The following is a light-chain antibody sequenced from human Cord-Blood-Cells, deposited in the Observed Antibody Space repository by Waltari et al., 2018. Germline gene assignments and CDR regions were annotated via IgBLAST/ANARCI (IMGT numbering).Light chain of an antibody. CDR1: QGISSY. CDR2: AAS. V-gene: IGKV1-9*01. J-gene: IGKJ5*01. CDR3: QQLNSYPIT. Sequence: DIQLTQSPSFLSASVGDRVTITCRASQGISSYLAWYQQKPGKAPKLLIYAASTLQSGVPSRFSGSGSGTEFTLTIISLQPEDFATYYCQQLNSYPITFCQGTRLEIK.